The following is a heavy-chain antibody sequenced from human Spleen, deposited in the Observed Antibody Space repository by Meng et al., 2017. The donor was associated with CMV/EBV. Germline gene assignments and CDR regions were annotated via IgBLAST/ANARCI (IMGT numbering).Heavy chain of an antibody. D-gene: IGHD6-6*01. Sequence: GGSLRLSCTASGFTFSDYWMNWVRQAPGKGLEWVANTNEDGGWKSYVDAVRGRFTISRDNVKNSLYLQMNNLRIEDTAVYYCAREARSPVLGLDIWGQGTMVTVSS. J-gene: IGHJ3*02. V-gene: IGHV3-7*03. CDR2: TNEDGGWK. CDR1: GFTFSDYW. CDR3: AREARSPVLGLDI.